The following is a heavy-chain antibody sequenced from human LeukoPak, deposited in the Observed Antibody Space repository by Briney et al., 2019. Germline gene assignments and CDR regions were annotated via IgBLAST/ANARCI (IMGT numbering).Heavy chain of an antibody. CDR3: ARARYDSSGYFDY. CDR1: GFIFSSYA. D-gene: IGHD3-22*01. CDR2: ISYDGSNK. V-gene: IGHV3-30-3*01. J-gene: IGHJ4*02. Sequence: GGSLRLSCAASGFIFSSYAVHWVRQAPGKGLEWVTVISYDGSNKYYADSMKGRFIISRDNSKNTLYLQMNSLRVEDTAVYYCARARYDSSGYFDYWGQGTLVTVSS.